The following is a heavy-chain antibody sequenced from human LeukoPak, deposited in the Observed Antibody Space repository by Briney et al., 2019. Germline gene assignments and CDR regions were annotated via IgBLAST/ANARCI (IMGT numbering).Heavy chain of an antibody. CDR1: GFTFSSYW. CDR2: INSDGSST. D-gene: IGHD2/OR15-2a*01. Sequence: GGSLRLSCAASGFTFSSYWMHWVRQAPGKGLVWVSRINSDGSSTNYADSVKGRFTISRDNAKNSLYLQMKSLRAEDTAVYYCARGKTSQNIVTRKTYNWFDPWGQGTLVTVSS. CDR3: ARGKTSQNIVTRKTYNWFDP. J-gene: IGHJ5*02. V-gene: IGHV3-74*01.